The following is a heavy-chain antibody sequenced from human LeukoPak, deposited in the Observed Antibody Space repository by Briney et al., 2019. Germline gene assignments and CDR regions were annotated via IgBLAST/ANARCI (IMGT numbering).Heavy chain of an antibody. Sequence: GGSLRLSCAASGFTFSNFWMNWVRQTPGKGLECVSVIYSGVTTYYAESVKGRFTISSDDSKNTLFLQMNSLTAEDTALYYCARAPSSASSPLDYWGQGTLVTVSS. CDR2: IYSGVTT. V-gene: IGHV3-53*01. CDR3: ARAPSSASSPLDY. D-gene: IGHD6-19*01. J-gene: IGHJ4*02. CDR1: GFTFSNFW.